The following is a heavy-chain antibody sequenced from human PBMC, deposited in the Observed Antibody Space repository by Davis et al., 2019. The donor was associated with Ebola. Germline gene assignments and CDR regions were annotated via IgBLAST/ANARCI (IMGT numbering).Heavy chain of an antibody. CDR2: IWYDGSNK. CDR1: GFTFSSYG. CDR3: AKLRDDFWSGPDAFDI. V-gene: IGHV3-30*02. Sequence: GESLKISCAASGFTFSSYGMHWVRQAPGKGLEWVAVIWYDGSNKYYADSVKGRFTISRDNSKNTLYLQMNSLRAEDTAVYYCAKLRDDFWSGPDAFDIWGQGTMVTVSS. D-gene: IGHD3-3*01. J-gene: IGHJ3*02.